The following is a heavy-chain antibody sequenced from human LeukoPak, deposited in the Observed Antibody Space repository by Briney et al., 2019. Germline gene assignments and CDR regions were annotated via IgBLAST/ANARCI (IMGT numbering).Heavy chain of an antibody. Sequence: PSETLSLTCAVYGGSFSGYYWSWIRQPAGKGLEWIGRIYTSGSTNYNPSLKSRVTISVDTSKNQFSLKLSSVTAADTAVYYCAREDAVRGVPNDYWGQGTLVTVSS. CDR3: AREDAVRGVPNDY. CDR1: GGSFSGYY. D-gene: IGHD3-10*02. J-gene: IGHJ4*02. V-gene: IGHV4-4*07. CDR2: IYTSGST.